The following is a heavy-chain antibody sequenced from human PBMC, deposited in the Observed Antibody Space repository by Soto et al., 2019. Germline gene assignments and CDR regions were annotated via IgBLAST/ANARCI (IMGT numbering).Heavy chain of an antibody. Sequence: EVQLVESGGGLVQPGGSLRLSCVASGFMFDYYAMNWVRQAPGKGLEWVSYISPGGDRIYYAESLKGQITISRNNSKNSFYLQMNTLSVDDTAVYYCARVRSNHFDSSPPPKFDPWGQGTLVTVSS. J-gene: IGHJ5*02. V-gene: IGHV3-48*03. CDR2: ISPGGDRI. CDR1: GFMFDYYA. CDR3: ARVRSNHFDSSPPPKFDP. D-gene: IGHD2-21*01.